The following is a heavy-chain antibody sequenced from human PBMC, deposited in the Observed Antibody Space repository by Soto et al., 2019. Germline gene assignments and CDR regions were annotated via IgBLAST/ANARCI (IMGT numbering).Heavy chain of an antibody. J-gene: IGHJ4*02. D-gene: IGHD4-17*01. CDR2: ISNSGST. Sequence: TSETLSLTCAVFGSSIYSNYYWSWIRQSPGKGLEWIGYISNSGSTGYNPSLKTRLSMSVDRSKNQFTLRLTSVTAADTAVYFCATESGSTYGYFDYWGQGTQVTVS. V-gene: IGHV4-30-4*01. CDR1: GSSIYSNYY. CDR3: ATESGSTYGYFDY.